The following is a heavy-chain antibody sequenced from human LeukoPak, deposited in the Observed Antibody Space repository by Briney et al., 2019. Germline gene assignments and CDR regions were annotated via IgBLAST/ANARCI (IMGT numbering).Heavy chain of an antibody. CDR1: GGSFSGYY. CDR3: ARKVEVYQGDNWVDP. V-gene: IGHV4-34*01. Sequence: SETLSLTCAVYGGSFSGYYWSWIRQPPGKGLEWIGEINHSGSTNYNPSLKSRVTISVDTSKNQFSLKLSSVTAADAAVYYCARKVEVYQGDNWVDPWGQGTLVTVSS. D-gene: IGHD2-2*01. CDR2: INHSGST. J-gene: IGHJ5*02.